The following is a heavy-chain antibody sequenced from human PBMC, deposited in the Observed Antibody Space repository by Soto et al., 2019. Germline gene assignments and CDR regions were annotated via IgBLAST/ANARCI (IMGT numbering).Heavy chain of an antibody. V-gene: IGHV5-51*01. CDR3: ASAHYYDSSGYSH. CDR1: EYSFTSYW. J-gene: IGHJ4*02. CDR2: IYPGDSDT. D-gene: IGHD3-22*01. Sequence: GESLKISCKGSEYSFTSYWLHWVRQMPGKGLEWMGIIYPGDSDTRYRPSFQGQVTISADKSINTAYLQWSSLKASDTAMYYCASAHYYDSSGYSHSAQGTLVPVSS.